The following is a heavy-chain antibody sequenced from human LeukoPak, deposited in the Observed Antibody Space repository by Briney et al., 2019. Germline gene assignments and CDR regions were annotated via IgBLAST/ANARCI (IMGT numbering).Heavy chain of an antibody. J-gene: IGHJ6*03. Sequence: LPGGSLRLSCAASGFTFSSYAMSWVRRAPGKRLEWVSAISASGDSTYYADSVRGRFTVSRDTSKNTLYLQTNSLRAEDTAVYYCARPTVGHYYYYMDVWGKGTTVTVSS. CDR1: GFTFSSYA. CDR3: ARPTVGHYYYYMDV. D-gene: IGHD4-23*01. CDR2: ISASGDST. V-gene: IGHV3-23*01.